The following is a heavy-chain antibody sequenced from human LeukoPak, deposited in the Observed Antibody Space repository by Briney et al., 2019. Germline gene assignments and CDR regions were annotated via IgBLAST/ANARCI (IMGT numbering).Heavy chain of an antibody. CDR2: INHSGST. D-gene: IGHD6-19*01. V-gene: IGHV4-34*01. Sequence: SETLSLTCAVHGGSFSGYYWSWIRPPPGKGLEWIGEINHSGSTNYNPSLKSRVTISVDTSKNQFSLKLSSVTAADTAVYYCARGQQWLNKNYDYWGQGTLVTVSS. CDR3: ARGQQWLNKNYDY. CDR1: GGSFSGYY. J-gene: IGHJ4*02.